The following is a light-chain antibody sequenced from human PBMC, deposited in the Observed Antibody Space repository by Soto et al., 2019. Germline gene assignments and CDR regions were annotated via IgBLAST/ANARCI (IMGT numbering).Light chain of an antibody. J-gene: IGKJ4*01. CDR1: ETVSRNY. CDR3: LQYSKRPLT. CDR2: GAT. Sequence: DIVLTQFPGTLSLSPGERATLSCRASETVSRNYIAWYQQNPGQGPRLLIYGATNRAAGIPDRFSGSGSGTDFPLTISRLEPEGFAVYYLLQYSKRPLTFGGGTQLDI. V-gene: IGKV3-20*01.